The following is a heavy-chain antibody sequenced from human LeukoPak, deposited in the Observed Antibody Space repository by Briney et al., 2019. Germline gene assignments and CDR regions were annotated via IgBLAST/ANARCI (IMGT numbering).Heavy chain of an antibody. CDR1: GYTFTGYY. D-gene: IGHD6-13*01. J-gene: IGHJ4*02. CDR3: ARVGYSSSWYIDY. Sequence: GASVKVSCKASGYTFTGYYMHWVRQAPGQGLEWMGWINPNSGGTNYAQKFQGWVTMTRDTSISTAYMELSSLRSEDTAVYYCARVGYSSSWYIDYWGQGTLVTVSS. V-gene: IGHV1-2*04. CDR2: INPNSGGT.